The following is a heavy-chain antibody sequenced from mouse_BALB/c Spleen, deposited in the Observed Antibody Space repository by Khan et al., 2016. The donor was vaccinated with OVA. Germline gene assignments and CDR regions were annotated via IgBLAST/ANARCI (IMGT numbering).Heavy chain of an antibody. V-gene: IGHV5-17*02. J-gene: IGHJ2*01. CDR2: ISSGSSTL. CDR3: SIHYYVKNYFDY. Sequence: EVELVESGGGLVQPGGSRKLSCAASGFTFSSFGMHWVRQAPEKGLEWVAYISSGSSTLYYADTVKGRFTISRDNPKNTLFLQMTSLRSEDTAMYYWSIHYYVKNYFDYWGQGTTLTVSS. D-gene: IGHD1-2*01. CDR1: GFTFSSFG.